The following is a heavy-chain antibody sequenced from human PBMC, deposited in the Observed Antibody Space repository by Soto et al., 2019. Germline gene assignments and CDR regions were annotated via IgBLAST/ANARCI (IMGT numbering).Heavy chain of an antibody. Sequence: PGGSLRLSCVASGFTFSDHYMDWVRQASGKGLEWVGRIRKKANSYSTEYAASVKGRFTISRDDSKTSLYLQMNSLKTEDTAVYYCAKVSDYYYDGSAYRYSYYGMDVWGQGTTVTVSS. V-gene: IGHV3-72*01. CDR2: IRKKANSYST. J-gene: IGHJ6*02. CDR3: AKVSDYYYDGSAYRYSYYGMDV. D-gene: IGHD3-22*01. CDR1: GFTFSDHY.